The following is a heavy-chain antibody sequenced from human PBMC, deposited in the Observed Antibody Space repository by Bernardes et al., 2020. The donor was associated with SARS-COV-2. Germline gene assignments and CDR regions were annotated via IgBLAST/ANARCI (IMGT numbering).Heavy chain of an antibody. V-gene: IGHV3-66*01. CDR2: VYIGGST. J-gene: IGHJ4*02. CDR3: ARDSLAVGDFDY. Sequence: GGSLRLSCAASGFTVSSNYMSWVRQAPGKGLEWVSVVYIGGSTYYADSVKDRFIISRDNSKNTLYLQMDSLRAEDTAVYYCARDSLAVGDFDYWGQGTLVTVSS. D-gene: IGHD6-19*01. CDR1: GFTVSSNY.